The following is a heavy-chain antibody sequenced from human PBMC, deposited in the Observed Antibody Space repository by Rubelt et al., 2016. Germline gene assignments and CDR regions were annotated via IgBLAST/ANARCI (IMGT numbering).Heavy chain of an antibody. CDR3: ARKTYGYRANWFDP. D-gene: IGHD5-18*01. Sequence: QVQLQESGPGLVKPSETLSLTCTVSGGSVSSNYYWGWIRQTPGKGLEWIASVYYGGSTYYTPSLQSRVTISVDASKNQFSLKWRTVTAAETAVYYCARKTYGYRANWFDPWGQGTLVTVSS. CDR1: GGSVSSNYY. V-gene: IGHV4-38-2*02. J-gene: IGHJ5*02. CDR2: VYYGGST.